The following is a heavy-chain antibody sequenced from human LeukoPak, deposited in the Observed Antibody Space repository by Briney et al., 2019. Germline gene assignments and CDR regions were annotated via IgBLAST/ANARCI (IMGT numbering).Heavy chain of an antibody. J-gene: IGHJ6*03. CDR1: GGSFSGYY. CDR3: ARGTSVTIFGVVIIEDYYYYYMDV. CDR2: INHSGST. D-gene: IGHD3-3*01. Sequence: AETLSLTCAVYGGSFSGYYWSWIRQPPGKRLEWIGEINHSGSTNYNPSLNSRLTTSVDSSKNPFSLKLSSVAAADTAVYYCARGTSVTIFGVVIIEDYYYYYMDVWGKGSTVTVSS. V-gene: IGHV4-34*01.